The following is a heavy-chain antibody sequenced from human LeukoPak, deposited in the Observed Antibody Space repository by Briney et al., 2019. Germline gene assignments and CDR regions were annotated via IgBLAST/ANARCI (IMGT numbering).Heavy chain of an antibody. CDR1: GHSLINYG. CDR2: TSDYNGNR. D-gene: IGHD1-26*01. CDR3: ASARYAGSSTDAFDF. Sequence: ASVKVSCKASGHSLINYGISWVRQAPGQGLEWMGWTSDYNGNRNIDYAQKFQGRVTMTTDTSTSTAYMELRSLRSDDTAVYYCASARYAGSSTDAFDFWGQGTMVSVSS. V-gene: IGHV1-18*01. J-gene: IGHJ3*01.